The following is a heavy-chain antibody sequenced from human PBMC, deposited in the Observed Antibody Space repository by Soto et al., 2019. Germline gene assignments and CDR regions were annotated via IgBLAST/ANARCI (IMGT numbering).Heavy chain of an antibody. CDR3: ARQAYYYDSSGSYYFDY. CDR1: GYTFTSYG. CDR2: ISAYNGNT. V-gene: IGHV1-18*04. Sequence: QVQLVQSGAEVKKPGASVKVSCKASGYTFTSYGISWVRQAPGQGLEWMGWISAYNGNTNYAQKLQGRVTMTTDTTTSTAYMELRSLRSDDTAVYYCARQAYYYDSSGSYYFDYWGQGTLVTVSS. J-gene: IGHJ4*02. D-gene: IGHD3-22*01.